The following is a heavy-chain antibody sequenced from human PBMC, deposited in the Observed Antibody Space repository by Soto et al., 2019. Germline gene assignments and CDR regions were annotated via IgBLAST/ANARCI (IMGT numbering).Heavy chain of an antibody. Sequence: SKTLSLTCTVSGGSISSISSYWGWIRQPPGKGLEWIGNVYYSGSTYSNPSLKSRLTISADTSKNQFSLKLSSVTAADTAVYHCATTWVADHQAHSSGYFYLDYWGQGALVTVS. J-gene: IGHJ4*02. CDR2: VYYSGST. CDR1: GGSISSISSY. CDR3: ATTWVADHQAHSSGYFYLDY. V-gene: IGHV4-39*01. D-gene: IGHD3-22*01.